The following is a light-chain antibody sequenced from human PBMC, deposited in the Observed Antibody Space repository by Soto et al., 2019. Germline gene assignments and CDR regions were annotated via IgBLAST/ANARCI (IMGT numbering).Light chain of an antibody. CDR3: SSYRSTNTVV. CDR1: GSDVGGYNY. J-gene: IGLJ3*02. CDR2: EVS. Sequence: QSVLTQPASVSGSFGQSITISCTGTGSDVGGYNYVSWYQQLPGKAPKVMIYEVSIRPSGVSTRFSGSKSGNTASLTISWLQADDEAEYYCSSYRSTNTVVFGGGTKLTVL. V-gene: IGLV2-14*01.